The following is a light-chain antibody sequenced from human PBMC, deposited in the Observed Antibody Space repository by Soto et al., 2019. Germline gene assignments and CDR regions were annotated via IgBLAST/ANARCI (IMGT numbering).Light chain of an antibody. V-gene: IGKV3-20*01. Sequence: EVVLTQSPGTLSLSPGERATLSCRASQSISSGYLAWYQQKPGQAPRLLIYGASSRATGIPDRFSGSGSETDFTLTISRLEPEDFAVYYCQRYGTSLTWTFGQGTKVAIK. CDR1: QSISSGY. J-gene: IGKJ1*01. CDR2: GAS. CDR3: QRYGTSLTWT.